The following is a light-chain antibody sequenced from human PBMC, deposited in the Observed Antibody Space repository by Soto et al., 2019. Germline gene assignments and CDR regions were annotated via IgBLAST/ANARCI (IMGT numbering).Light chain of an antibody. CDR1: SSNIGTNT. CDR2: STN. CDR3: AAWDDSLNGPV. J-gene: IGLJ3*02. V-gene: IGLV1-44*01. Sequence: QAVLTQPPSASGTPGQRVTISCSGSSSNIGTNTVNWYHQLPGTAPKLLIYSTNQRPSGVPDRFSGSKSGTSATLDISGLQSEDEDDYYCAAWDDSLNGPVVGGGTKLTVL.